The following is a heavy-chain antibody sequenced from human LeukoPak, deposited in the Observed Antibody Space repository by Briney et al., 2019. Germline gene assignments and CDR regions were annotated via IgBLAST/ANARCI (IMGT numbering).Heavy chain of an antibody. J-gene: IGHJ6*03. Sequence: GGSLRLSCAASGFTFSSYEMNWVRQAPGKGLEWVSYISSSGSTIYYADSVKGRFTISRDNAKNSLYLQMNSLRAEDTAVYYCARLYNYYMDVWGKGTTVTVSS. CDR3: ARLYNYYMDV. CDR1: GFTFSSYE. V-gene: IGHV3-48*03. CDR2: ISSSGSTI. D-gene: IGHD2-2*02.